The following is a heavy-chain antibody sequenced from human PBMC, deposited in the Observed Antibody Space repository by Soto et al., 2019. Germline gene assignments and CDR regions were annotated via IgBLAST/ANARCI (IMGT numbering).Heavy chain of an antibody. CDR3: ARIPGYSTTWYYAFDI. J-gene: IGHJ3*02. V-gene: IGHV1-18*01. Sequence: QVQLVQSGPEVKKPGASVKVSCKAAGYTFTNYGITWVRQAPGQGLEWMGWIITYSGNTNYAQKLQDRVSLTADTSTSTAYMELRSLRSDDTAAYYCARIPGYSTTWYYAFDIWGQGTLVTVSS. CDR1: GYTFTNYG. CDR2: IITYSGNT. D-gene: IGHD6-13*01.